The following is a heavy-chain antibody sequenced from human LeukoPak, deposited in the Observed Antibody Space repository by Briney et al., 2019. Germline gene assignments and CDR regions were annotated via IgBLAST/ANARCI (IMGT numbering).Heavy chain of an antibody. J-gene: IGHJ6*04. D-gene: IGHD6-13*01. CDR1: GFTFSSYW. V-gene: IGHV3-7*03. CDR2: IKQDGSEK. Sequence: GGSLRLYCAASGFTFSSYWMSWVRQAPGKGLEWVANIKQDGSEKYYVDSVKGRFTISRDNAKSSLYLQMNSLRAEDTAVYYCARGKAAVDYYYGMDVWGKGTTVTVSS. CDR3: ARGKAAVDYYYGMDV.